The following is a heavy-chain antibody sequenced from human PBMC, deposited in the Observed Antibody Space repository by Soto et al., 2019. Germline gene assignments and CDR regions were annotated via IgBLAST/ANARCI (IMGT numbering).Heavy chain of an antibody. CDR2: IYYTGTS. CDR3: ARDHPHSYGVYYFDY. Sequence: SETLSLTCTVSGGSIRNNYWSWIRQPPGKGLEWVGYIYYTGTSKYNPSLKSRVTISVDSSKNQFSLKLDSVTAADTAVYYCARDHPHSYGVYYFDYWGQGTPVTVS. V-gene: IGHV4-59*01. CDR1: GGSIRNNY. J-gene: IGHJ4*02. D-gene: IGHD5-18*01.